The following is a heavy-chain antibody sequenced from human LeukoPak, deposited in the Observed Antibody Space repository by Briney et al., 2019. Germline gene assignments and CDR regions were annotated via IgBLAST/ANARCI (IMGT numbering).Heavy chain of an antibody. D-gene: IGHD3-10*01. CDR3: AKGRAYYYGSGSYYNEGEETIEYFQH. J-gene: IGHJ1*01. Sequence: PGGSLRLSCAASGFTFSSYAMSWVRQAPGKGLEWVSAISGSGGSTYYADSVKGRFTISRDNSKNTLYLQMNSLRAEDTAVYYRAKGRAYYYGSGSYYNEGEETIEYFQHWGQGTLVTVSS. CDR2: ISGSGGST. CDR1: GFTFSSYA. V-gene: IGHV3-23*01.